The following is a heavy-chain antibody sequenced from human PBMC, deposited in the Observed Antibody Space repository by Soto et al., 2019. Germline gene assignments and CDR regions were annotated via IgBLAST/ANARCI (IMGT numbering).Heavy chain of an antibody. D-gene: IGHD3-22*01. J-gene: IGHJ4*02. CDR2: ISGSNNNT. CDR3: ARDYFEDF. V-gene: IGHV3-23*01. CDR1: GFTFSTYA. Sequence: EVQLLESGGGWVQPGGSPRLSCATSGFTFSTYAMTWVRQAPGKGLDWVSVISGSNNNTWYADSVKGRFTISRDNSKNTLYLQMSSLRAEDTAVYYCARDYFEDFWGQGTLVTVSS.